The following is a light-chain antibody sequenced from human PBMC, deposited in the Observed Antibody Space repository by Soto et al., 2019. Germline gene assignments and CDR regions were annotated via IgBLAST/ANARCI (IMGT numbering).Light chain of an antibody. CDR3: QQYGSSGT. V-gene: IGKV3-20*01. J-gene: IGKJ1*01. CDR1: QSVSNNY. CDR2: GAS. Sequence: EIVLTQSPGTLSLSPGERATLSCRASQSVSNNYLAWYQQKPGQAPRLLIYGASNTATGIPDRCSGSGSGTDFTLTIRRLEPEDFEVYYCQQYGSSGTFGQGTKVEIK.